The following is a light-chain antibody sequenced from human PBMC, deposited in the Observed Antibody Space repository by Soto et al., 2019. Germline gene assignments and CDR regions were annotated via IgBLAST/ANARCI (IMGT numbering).Light chain of an antibody. Sequence: EIVMTQSPATLSVSPGERATLSCKASQSVSSNLAWYQRKPGQAPRLLIYGASTRAIGIPARFSGSRSGTEFTLTISSLQSEDFAVYYCQQYDNWPRTFGQGTKVEIK. CDR1: QSVSSN. CDR3: QQYDNWPRT. V-gene: IGKV3-15*01. CDR2: GAS. J-gene: IGKJ1*01.